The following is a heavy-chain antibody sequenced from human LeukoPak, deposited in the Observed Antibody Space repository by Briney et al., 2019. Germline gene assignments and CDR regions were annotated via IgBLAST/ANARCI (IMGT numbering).Heavy chain of an antibody. CDR2: IYSSGST. CDR3: ARMFGEYPNWFDP. CDR1: GGSISNYY. D-gene: IGHD3-10*02. V-gene: IGHV4-59*01. Sequence: SETLSLTCTVSGGSISNYYWSWIRQPPGKGLEWIGYIYSSGSTNYNPSLKSRVTISVDTSKNQFSLKLSSVTAADTAVYYCARMFGEYPNWFDPWGQGTLVTVSS. J-gene: IGHJ5*02.